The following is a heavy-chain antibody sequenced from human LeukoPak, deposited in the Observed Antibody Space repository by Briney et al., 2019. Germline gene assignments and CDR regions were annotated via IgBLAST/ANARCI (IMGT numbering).Heavy chain of an antibody. CDR3: ARYIYGYLHY. CDR1: GYTFTGYY. J-gene: IGHJ4*02. V-gene: IGHV1-46*01. CDR2: INPSGGST. Sequence: GASVKVSCKTSGYTFTGYYMHWVRQAPGQGLEWMGIINPSGGSTSYAQKFQGRVTMTRDTSTSTVYMELSSLRSEDTAVYYCARYIYGYLHYWGQGTLVTVSS. D-gene: IGHD5-18*01.